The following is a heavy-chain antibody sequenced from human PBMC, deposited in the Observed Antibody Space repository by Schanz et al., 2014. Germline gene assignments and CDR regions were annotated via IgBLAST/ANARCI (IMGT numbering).Heavy chain of an antibody. J-gene: IGHJ4*02. D-gene: IGHD1-26*01. CDR1: GGSINSDAFY. CDR3: ARDKSGTYYTFDL. Sequence: QVQLQESGPGVVKPSQTLSLTCPVSGGSINSDAFYWTWIRQHPGKGLEWVGYIYYSGGTYYSPSLKSRVSISLDTSKNQFSLNLSSVTAADTAVYYCARDKSGTYYTFDLWGPGTQVTASS. CDR2: IYYSGGT. V-gene: IGHV4-31*03.